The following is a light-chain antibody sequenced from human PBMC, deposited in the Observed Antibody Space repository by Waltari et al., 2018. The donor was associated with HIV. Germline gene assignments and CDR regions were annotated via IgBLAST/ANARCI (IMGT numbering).Light chain of an antibody. Sequence: DIQMTQSPSSLSASVGDRVTITCRASQSINSYLNWYQQKPGKAPKLLIYAASSLQSGVPSRFSCSGYGTDFTLTISSLQPEDVATYYCQQSYSTPITFGQGTRLEIK. CDR1: QSINSY. CDR3: QQSYSTPIT. J-gene: IGKJ5*01. V-gene: IGKV1-39*01. CDR2: AAS.